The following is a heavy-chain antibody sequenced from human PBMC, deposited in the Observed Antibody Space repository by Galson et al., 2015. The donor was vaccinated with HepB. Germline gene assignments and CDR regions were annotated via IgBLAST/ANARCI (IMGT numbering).Heavy chain of an antibody. V-gene: IGHV3-9*01. D-gene: IGHD3-10*01. CDR3: AKDISRGDGSGIGY. J-gene: IGHJ4*02. CDR2: ISWNSGSI. CDR1: GFTFDDYA. Sequence: SLRLSCAASGFTFDDYAMHWVRQAPGKGLEWVSGISWNSGSIGYADSVKGRFTISRDNAKNSLYLQMNSLRAEDTALYYCAKDISRGDGSGIGYWGQGTLVTVSS.